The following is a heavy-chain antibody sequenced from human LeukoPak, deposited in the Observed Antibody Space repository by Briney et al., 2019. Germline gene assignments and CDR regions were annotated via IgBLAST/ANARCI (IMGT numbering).Heavy chain of an antibody. J-gene: IGHJ4*02. D-gene: IGHD7-27*01. Sequence: GGSLRLSCAASGFTFSSYALSWVRQAPGKGLAGVSDISGSGDSTFYADSVKGRFTISRDNSKNTLYLQMNSLRAEDTAVYYCARGTGLMDNWGQGTLVTVSS. CDR2: ISGSGDST. CDR3: ARGTGLMDN. CDR1: GFTFSSYA. V-gene: IGHV3-23*01.